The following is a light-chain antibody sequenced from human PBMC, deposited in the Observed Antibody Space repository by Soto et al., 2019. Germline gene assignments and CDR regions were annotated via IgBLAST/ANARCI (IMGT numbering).Light chain of an antibody. V-gene: IGLV1-40*01. J-gene: IGLJ3*02. CDR1: SSNIGAGYD. Sequence: QPVLTQPPSVSGAPGQKLTISCTGSSSNIGAGYDVQWYQQLPGTAPKLLIYGNRHRPSGVPDRFSASKSGTSASLAITGLQPEDEADYYCQSYDSSLSGSGVFGGGTKLIVL. CDR3: QSYDSSLSGSGV. CDR2: GNR.